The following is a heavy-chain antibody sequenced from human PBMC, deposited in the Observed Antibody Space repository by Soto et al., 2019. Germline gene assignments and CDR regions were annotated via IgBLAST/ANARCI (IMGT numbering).Heavy chain of an antibody. J-gene: IGHJ4*02. CDR2: IDHRGST. D-gene: IGHD1-26*01. Sequence: SETLSLTCAVYGGSFSDYYWTWIRQPPGKGLEWIGDIDHRGSTNYNPSLKSRVTISVDTSKNQFSLKLSSVTAADTAVYYCATYSGTSGDFAYWGQGTLVTVSS. CDR3: ATYSGTSGDFAY. CDR1: GGSFSDYY. V-gene: IGHV4-34*01.